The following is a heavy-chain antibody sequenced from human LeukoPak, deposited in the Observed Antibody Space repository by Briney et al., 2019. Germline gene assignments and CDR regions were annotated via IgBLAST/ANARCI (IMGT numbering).Heavy chain of an antibody. J-gene: IGHJ4*02. D-gene: IGHD6-13*01. CDR3: ARAQLLTAPAGTFADN. CDR2: FNPKSGDK. V-gene: IGHV1-2*02. Sequence: GASVKVSCEASGYMFTDYFMHWVRQAPGQGPEWMGWFNPKSGDKKYAQQFQGRVTMTRDTSINTAYMEMSGLTSDDTAVYYCARAQLLTAPAGTFADNWGQGTLVTVSS. CDR1: GYMFTDYF.